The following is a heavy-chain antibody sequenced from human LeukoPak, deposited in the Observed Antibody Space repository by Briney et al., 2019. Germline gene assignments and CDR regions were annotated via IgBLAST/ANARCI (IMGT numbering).Heavy chain of an antibody. J-gene: IGHJ4*02. CDR1: GGSISSYF. D-gene: IGHD6-19*01. CDR3: ARNGGYSSGWYEDTTDY. V-gene: IGHV4-59*12. CDR2: LYYSGST. Sequence: PSETPSLTCTVSGGSISSYFLRWIRQPPAKGLEWIGYLYYSGSTNYNPSLKSRVTISVDTSKNQFSLKLSSVTAADTAVYYCARNGGYSSGWYEDTTDYWGQGTLVTVSS.